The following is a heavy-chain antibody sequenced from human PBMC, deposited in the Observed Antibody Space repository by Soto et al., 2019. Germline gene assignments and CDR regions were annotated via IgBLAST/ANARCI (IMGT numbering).Heavy chain of an antibody. CDR1: GFTFSDYA. D-gene: IGHD6-19*01. J-gene: IGHJ4*02. V-gene: IGHV3-30*18. CDR3: AKGGRQWLVTSDFNY. CDR2: VSHDGRNT. Sequence: VQLVESGGGVVPPGRSLRLSCAASGFTFSDYAMHWVRQAPGKGLEWVAVVSHDGRNTHYADSVKGRFTISRDSSKNTFSLEMTSLRAEDTAVYYCAKGGRQWLVTSDFNYWGQGALVTVSS.